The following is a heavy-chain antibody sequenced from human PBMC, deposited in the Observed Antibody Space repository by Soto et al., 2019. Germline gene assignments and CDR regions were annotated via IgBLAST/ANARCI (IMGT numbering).Heavy chain of an antibody. J-gene: IGHJ6*03. CDR2: IYYSGST. V-gene: IGHV4-59*01. CDR3: ARGLGRIAARSIYYYYYYMDF. Sequence: SETLSLTCTVSGGSISSYYWSWIRQPPGKGLEWIGYIYYSGSTNYNPSLKSRVTISVDTSKNQFSLKLSSVTAADTAVYYCARGLGRIAARSIYYYYYYMDFWGKGTTVTVSS. CDR1: GGSISSYY. D-gene: IGHD6-6*01.